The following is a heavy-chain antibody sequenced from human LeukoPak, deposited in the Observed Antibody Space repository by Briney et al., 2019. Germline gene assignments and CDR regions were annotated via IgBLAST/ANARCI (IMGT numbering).Heavy chain of an antibody. CDR2: ISAYNGNT. J-gene: IGHJ5*02. D-gene: IGHD3-3*01. CDR3: ARENVLRFLEWSHNWFDP. Sequence: ASVKVSCKASGYTFTSYGISWVRQAPGQGLEWMGWISAYNGNTNYARKLQGRVTMTTDTSTSTAYMELRSLRSDDTAVYYCARENVLRFLEWSHNWFDPWGQGTLVTVSS. V-gene: IGHV1-18*01. CDR1: GYTFTSYG.